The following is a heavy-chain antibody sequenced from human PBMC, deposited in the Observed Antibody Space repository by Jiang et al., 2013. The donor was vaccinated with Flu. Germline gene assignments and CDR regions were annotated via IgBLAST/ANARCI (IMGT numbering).Heavy chain of an antibody. V-gene: IGHV1-69*06. CDR3: ARELKDIGGFDP. J-gene: IGHJ5*02. CDR1: GGTFSSYA. Sequence: SGGTFSSYAISWVRQAPGQGLEWMGGIIPIFGTANYAQKFQGRVTITADKSTSTAYMELSSLRSEDTAVYYCARELKDIGGFDPWGQGTLVTVSS. CDR2: IIPIFGTA.